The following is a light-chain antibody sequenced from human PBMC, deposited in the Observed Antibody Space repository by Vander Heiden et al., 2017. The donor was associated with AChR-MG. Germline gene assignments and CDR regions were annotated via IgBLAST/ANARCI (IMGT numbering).Light chain of an antibody. CDR1: QGISSW. Sequence: DIQMTQSPSTLSASVRDRVTITCRASQGISSWLAWYQQKPEKAPKLLIYDASSLESGVPSRFSGSGSGTEFTLTISSLQPDDFATYYCQQYNSYPFTFGPGTKVDIK. V-gene: IGKV1-5*01. J-gene: IGKJ3*01. CDR2: DAS. CDR3: QQYNSYPFT.